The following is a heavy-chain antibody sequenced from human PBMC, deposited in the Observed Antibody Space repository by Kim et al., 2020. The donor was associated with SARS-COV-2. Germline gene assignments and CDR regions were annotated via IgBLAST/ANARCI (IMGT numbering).Heavy chain of an antibody. CDR3: ARQSPPSSVWSFDY. J-gene: IGHJ4*02. Sequence: NPSLKSRVTISVDTSKNQFSLKLSSVTAADTAVYYCARQSPPSSVWSFDYWGQGTLVTVSS. V-gene: IGHV4-61*07. D-gene: IGHD2-21*01.